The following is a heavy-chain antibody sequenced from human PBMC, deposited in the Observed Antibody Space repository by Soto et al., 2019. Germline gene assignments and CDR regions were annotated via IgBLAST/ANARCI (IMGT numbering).Heavy chain of an antibody. J-gene: IGHJ4*02. V-gene: IGHV1-3*05. Sequence: QVQLVQSGAEEKKPGASVKVSCKASGYTFTSYAMHWVRQAPGQRREWMGWINAGNGNTKYSQKFQGRVTITRDTSASTAYMELSSLRSEATAVYYCARSIVVVTALDYWGQGTLVTVSS. CDR3: ARSIVVVTALDY. D-gene: IGHD2-21*02. CDR2: INAGNGNT. CDR1: GYTFTSYA.